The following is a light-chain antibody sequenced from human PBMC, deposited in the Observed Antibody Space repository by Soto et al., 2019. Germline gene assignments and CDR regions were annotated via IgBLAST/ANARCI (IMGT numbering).Light chain of an antibody. CDR2: GAS. CDR1: QNIGSQ. V-gene: IGKV3D-15*01. J-gene: IGKJ4*01. CDR3: QQYQEWPLN. Sequence: EIVMTHSPATLSVSPGERATLSCRASQNIGSQLGWYQQKPGQTPRLLIYGASTRATGISGRFSGSGSGTDFTLTIIYLQSEDFAVYYCQQYQEWPLNFGGGTKVDIK.